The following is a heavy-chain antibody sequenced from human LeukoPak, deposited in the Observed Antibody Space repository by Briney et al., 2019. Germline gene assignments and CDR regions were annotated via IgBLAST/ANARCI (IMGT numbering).Heavy chain of an antibody. D-gene: IGHD1-26*01. J-gene: IGHJ6*02. Sequence: GGSLRLSCAASGFTFGSYPMTWIRQAPGKGLEWVSSISATGTATYYADSVRGRFTISRDNSKNTLYLQMNSLRAEDTAIYYCARGSPQVWGQGTTVTVSS. CDR1: GFTFGSYP. V-gene: IGHV3-23*01. CDR2: ISATGTAT. CDR3: ARGSPQV.